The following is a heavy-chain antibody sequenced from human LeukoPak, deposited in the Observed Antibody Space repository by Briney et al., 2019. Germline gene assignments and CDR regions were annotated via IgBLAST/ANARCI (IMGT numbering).Heavy chain of an antibody. V-gene: IGHV3-21*01. Sequence: GGSLRLSCAASGFTFSSYSMNWVRQAPGKGLEWVSSISSSSSYIYYADSVKGRFTISRDNAKNSLYLQMNSLRAEDTAVYYCARDRSRTTVTTNYYYYMDVWGKGTTVTVSS. D-gene: IGHD4-17*01. CDR2: ISSSSSYI. J-gene: IGHJ6*03. CDR1: GFTFSSYS. CDR3: ARDRSRTTVTTNYYYYMDV.